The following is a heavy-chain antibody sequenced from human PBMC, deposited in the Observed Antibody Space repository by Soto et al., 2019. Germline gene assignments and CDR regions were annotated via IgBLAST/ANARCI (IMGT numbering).Heavy chain of an antibody. CDR3: ARPRIAAAGPEYYFDY. V-gene: IGHV1-69*13. J-gene: IGHJ4*02. CDR2: IIPIFGTA. CDR1: GGTFSSYA. D-gene: IGHD6-13*01. Sequence: GASVKVSCKASGGTFSSYAISWVRQAPGQGLEWMGGIIPIFGTANYAQKFQGRVTITADESTSTAYMELSSLRSEDTAVYYCARPRIAAAGPEYYFDYWGQGTLVTVSS.